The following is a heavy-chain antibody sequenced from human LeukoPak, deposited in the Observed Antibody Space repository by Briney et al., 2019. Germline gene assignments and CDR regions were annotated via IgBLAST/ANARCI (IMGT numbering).Heavy chain of an antibody. CDR3: AREGRVDGSGSYYRALY. J-gene: IGHJ4*02. V-gene: IGHV1-2*02. CDR2: INANSGGT. CDR1: VYTFTGYY. Sequence: ASVKVSCKASVYTFTGYYMHWVGQAPGQGLEGMGGINANSGGTNYAQKFQGRVTMTRDTSISTASMALRRLRSDDTAVYYCAREGRVDGSGSYYRALYWGQGTLVPVSS. D-gene: IGHD3-10*01.